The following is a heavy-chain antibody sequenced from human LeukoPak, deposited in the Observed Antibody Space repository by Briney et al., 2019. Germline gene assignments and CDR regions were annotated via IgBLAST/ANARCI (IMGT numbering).Heavy chain of an antibody. CDR3: AKDSSRGYLNAFDI. Sequence: HPGGSLRLSCVASGFTFDDYAMHWVRQAPGKGLEWVAGINWNSVSAVYADSLKGRLTISRDNAKNSLYLQMNSLRAEDMALYYCAKDSSRGYLNAFDIWGQGTMVTVSS. CDR1: GFTFDDYA. CDR2: INWNSVSA. J-gene: IGHJ3*02. V-gene: IGHV3-9*03. D-gene: IGHD1-26*01.